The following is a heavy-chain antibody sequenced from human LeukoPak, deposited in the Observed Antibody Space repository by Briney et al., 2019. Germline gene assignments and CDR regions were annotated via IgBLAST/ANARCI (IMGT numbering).Heavy chain of an antibody. D-gene: IGHD3-10*01. V-gene: IGHV3-30*18. CDR2: ISYDGSNK. J-gene: IGHJ4*02. CDR3: AKRKLWFGELLGYFDY. CDR1: GFTFSSYG. Sequence: PGGSLRLSCAASGFTFSSYGMHWVRQAPGKGLEWVAVISYDGSNKYYADSVKGRFTISRDNSKNTLYLQMNSLRAEDTAVYYCAKRKLWFGELLGYFDYWGQGTLVTVSS.